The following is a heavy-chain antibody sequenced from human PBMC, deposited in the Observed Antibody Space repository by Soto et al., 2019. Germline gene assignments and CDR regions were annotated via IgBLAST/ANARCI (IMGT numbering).Heavy chain of an antibody. CDR2: ISGSGGST. CDR3: AKGTGGDY. J-gene: IGHJ4*02. D-gene: IGHD3-10*01. Sequence: EVQLLESGGGLVQPGGSLRLSCAASGFTFSSYAMSWVRQAPGKGLEWVSAISGSGGSTYYAYPVMGRFTISRDNAKDTLELQMSSLRAEDTAVYYCAKGTGGDYWGQGTLVTVYS. CDR1: GFTFSSYA. V-gene: IGHV3-23*01.